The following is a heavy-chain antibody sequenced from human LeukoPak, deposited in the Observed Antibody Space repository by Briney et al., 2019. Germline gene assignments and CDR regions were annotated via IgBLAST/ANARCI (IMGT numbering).Heavy chain of an antibody. J-gene: IGHJ4*02. CDR1: GLTFSSYE. D-gene: IGHD5-18*01. V-gene: IGHV3-48*03. Sequence: AGGSLRLSCAASGLTFSSYEMNWVRQAPGKGLEWVSYISSSGSTIYYADSVKGRFTISRDNAKNSLYLQMNSLRAEDTAVYYCCGSVLYSSYYFDYWGQGTLVTVSS. CDR3: CGSVLYSSYYFDY. CDR2: ISSSGSTI.